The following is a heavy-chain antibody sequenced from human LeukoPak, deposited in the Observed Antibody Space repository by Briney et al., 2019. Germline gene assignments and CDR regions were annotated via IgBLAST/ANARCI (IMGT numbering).Heavy chain of an antibody. V-gene: IGHV1-69*13. Sequence: ASVNVSCKASGGTFSSYAISWVRQAPGQGLEWMGGIIPIFGTANYAQKFQGRVTITADESTSTAYMELSSLRSEDTAVYYCARAGGSGSYYPDYWGQGTLVTVSS. CDR2: IIPIFGTA. CDR1: GGTFSSYA. J-gene: IGHJ4*02. D-gene: IGHD3-10*01. CDR3: ARAGGSGSYYPDY.